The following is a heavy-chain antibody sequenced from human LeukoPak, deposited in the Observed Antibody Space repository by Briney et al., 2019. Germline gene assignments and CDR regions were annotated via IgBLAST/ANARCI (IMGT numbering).Heavy chain of an antibody. CDR3: AKYHDSSGYPYDAFDI. Sequence: GGSLRLSCAASGFTFSSYAMSWVRQAPGKGLEWVSAISGSGGSTYYADSVKGRFTISRDNSKNTLYLQMNGLRAEDTAVYYCAKYHDSSGYPYDAFDIWGQGTMVTVSS. CDR1: GFTFSSYA. CDR2: ISGSGGST. V-gene: IGHV3-23*01. D-gene: IGHD3-22*01. J-gene: IGHJ3*02.